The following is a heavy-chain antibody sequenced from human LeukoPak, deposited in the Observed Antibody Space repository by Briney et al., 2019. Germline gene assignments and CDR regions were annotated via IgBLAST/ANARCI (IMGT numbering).Heavy chain of an antibody. CDR3: ARVGYGDYVWIPVYFDY. J-gene: IGHJ4*02. Sequence: GGSLRLSCGASGFTFSSYWMHWVRQAPGKGLVWVSRISTDGSNTNYADSVKGRFTIYRDNAKHTLYLQMNSLRAEDTAVYYCARVGYGDYVWIPVYFDYWGQGTLVTVSS. CDR1: GFTFSSYW. D-gene: IGHD4-17*01. CDR2: ISTDGSNT. V-gene: IGHV3-74*01.